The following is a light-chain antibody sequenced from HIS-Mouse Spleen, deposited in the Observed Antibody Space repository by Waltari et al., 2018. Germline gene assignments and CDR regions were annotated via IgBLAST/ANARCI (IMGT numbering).Light chain of an antibody. J-gene: IGLJ2*01. Sequence: SYELTQPPSVSVSPGQTARITCSGDALPKKYAYWYQQKSGQAPVLVIYEERKRPSGIPEGFSGSRSGTMATLTISGAHVEDEADYYCYSTDSSGNHRVFGGGTKLTVL. CDR3: YSTDSSGNHRV. CDR2: EER. CDR1: ALPKKY. V-gene: IGLV3-10*01.